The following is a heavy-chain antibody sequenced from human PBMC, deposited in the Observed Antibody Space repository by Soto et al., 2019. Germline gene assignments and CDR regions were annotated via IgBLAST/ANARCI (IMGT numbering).Heavy chain of an antibody. D-gene: IGHD3-10*01. J-gene: IGHJ4*02. CDR3: AREMVRGVGSDY. CDR1: GYTFTSYG. CDR2: ISTYNGNT. Sequence: QVQLVQSGAEVKKPGASVKVSCKASGYTFTSYGISWVRQAPGQGLGWMGWISTYNGNTKYAQKLQGRVTMTTDTTPSTAYMELRSLRSDDTAVFYCAREMVRGVGSDYWGQGTLVTVSS. V-gene: IGHV1-18*01.